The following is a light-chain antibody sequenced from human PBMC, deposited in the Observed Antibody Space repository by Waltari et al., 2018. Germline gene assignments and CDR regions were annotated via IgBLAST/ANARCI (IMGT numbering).Light chain of an antibody. Sequence: QSALTQPASVSGSPGQSITISCTGTSSDVGGYNYISWYQHHPGTAPKLMIYEVSNRPSGVSNRVAGSKSGNPASLTISGLQAEDEADYYCSSYTSASTLVFATGAKVTVL. J-gene: IGLJ1*01. CDR2: EVS. CDR1: SSDVGGYNY. V-gene: IGLV2-14*01. CDR3: SSYTSASTLV.